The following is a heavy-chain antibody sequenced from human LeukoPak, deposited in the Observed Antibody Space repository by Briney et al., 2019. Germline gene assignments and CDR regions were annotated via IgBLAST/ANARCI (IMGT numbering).Heavy chain of an antibody. V-gene: IGHV3-7*01. CDR3: ARDLGWLQSDY. Sequence: GSLRLSCAASGFTFSNYWMNWFRQAPGKGLEWVATIKKDGSEQYYVDSMKGRLTISRDNAKNSVYLQIHNLRAEDTAVYYCARDLGWLQSDYWGQGTLVTVSS. CDR1: GFTFSNYW. J-gene: IGHJ4*02. CDR2: IKKDGSEQ. D-gene: IGHD5-24*01.